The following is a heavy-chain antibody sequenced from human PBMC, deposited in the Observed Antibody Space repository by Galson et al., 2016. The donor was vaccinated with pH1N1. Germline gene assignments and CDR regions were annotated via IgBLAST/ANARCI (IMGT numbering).Heavy chain of an antibody. Sequence: SVKVSCKASGYTFTNYDINWVRQATGQGLEWMRWMNPNSGNTGYAQKFQGRVTITRNTSISTAYMELSSLRSEDTALYYCARAGCVSGSCRTGIHYYMDVWGEGTTVTVTS. V-gene: IGHV1-8*01. J-gene: IGHJ6*03. CDR2: MNPNSGNT. CDR1: GYTFTNYD. D-gene: IGHD2-15*01. CDR3: ARAGCVSGSCRTGIHYYMDV.